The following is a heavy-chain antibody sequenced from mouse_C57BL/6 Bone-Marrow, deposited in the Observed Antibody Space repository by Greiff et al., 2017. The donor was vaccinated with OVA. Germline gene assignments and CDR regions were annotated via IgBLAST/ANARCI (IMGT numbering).Heavy chain of an antibody. V-gene: IGHV3-6*01. J-gene: IGHJ1*03. CDR1: GYSITSGYY. D-gene: IGHD1-1*01. CDR3: AREPLYYGSSWDWYFDV. CDR2: ISYDGSN. Sequence: EVKLVESGPGLVKPSQSLSLTCSVTGYSITSGYYWNWIRQFPGNKLEWMGYISYDGSNNYNPSLKNRISITRDTSKNQFFLKLNSVTTEDTATYYCAREPLYYGSSWDWYFDVWGTGTTVTVSS.